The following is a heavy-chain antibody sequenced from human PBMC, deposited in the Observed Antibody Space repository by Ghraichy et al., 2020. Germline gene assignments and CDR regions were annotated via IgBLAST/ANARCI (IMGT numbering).Heavy chain of an antibody. D-gene: IGHD3-10*01. Sequence: GGSLRLACAASGFTFSNFGMHWVRPAPGKGLEWVAVISFDGRNRDYVESVKGRFTVSRDNSKNNLYLQMNNLRGEDTALYYCAKDSRDSGLAHQNAMDVWGRG. CDR1: GFTFSNFG. CDR2: ISFDGRNR. V-gene: IGHV3-30*18. J-gene: IGHJ6*02. CDR3: AKDSRDSGLAHQNAMDV.